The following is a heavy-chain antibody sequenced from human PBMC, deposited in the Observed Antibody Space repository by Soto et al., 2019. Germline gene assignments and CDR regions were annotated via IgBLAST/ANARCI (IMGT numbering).Heavy chain of an antibody. J-gene: IGHJ6*02. CDR2: IIAILGLA. Sequence: QVQLVQSGAEVKKPGSSVKVSCKASGGTFSSYIINWMRQAPGQGLEWMGRIIAILGLANYAQKFQGRVTITADKSASTAYMEPSSLTSEDTAVYYCARDAAAGAEDGMDVWGQGTTVTVSS. D-gene: IGHD6-13*01. V-gene: IGHV1-69*08. CDR3: ARDAAAGAEDGMDV. CDR1: GGTFSSYI.